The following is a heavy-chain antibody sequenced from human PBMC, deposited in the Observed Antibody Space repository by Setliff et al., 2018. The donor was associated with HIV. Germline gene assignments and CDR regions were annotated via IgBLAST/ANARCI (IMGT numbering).Heavy chain of an antibody. V-gene: IGHV3-21*04. CDR3: TRDPRLVDF. J-gene: IGHJ3*01. D-gene: IGHD2-8*02. CDR2: ISSDSTDI. CDR1: GFTFSDHY. Sequence: GGSLRLSCAASGFTFSDHYMDWVRQAPGKGLEWVSSISSDSTDIYYADSMKGRFTISRDNAKNSLYLQMSSLGAEDTAVYYCTRDPRLVDFWGQGTMVTVSS.